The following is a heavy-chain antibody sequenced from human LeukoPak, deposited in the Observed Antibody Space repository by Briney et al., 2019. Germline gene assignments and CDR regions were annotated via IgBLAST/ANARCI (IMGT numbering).Heavy chain of an antibody. Sequence: SETLSLTCTVSGGSISSSSYYWGWIPQPPGKGLEGIGSIYYSGSTYYNPSLKSRVTISVDTSKNQFSLKLSSVTAADTAVYYCARESDSGSYLDYSGQGTLVTVSS. CDR1: GGSISSSSYY. D-gene: IGHD1-26*01. CDR3: ARESDSGSYLDY. J-gene: IGHJ4*02. V-gene: IGHV4-39*07. CDR2: IYYSGST.